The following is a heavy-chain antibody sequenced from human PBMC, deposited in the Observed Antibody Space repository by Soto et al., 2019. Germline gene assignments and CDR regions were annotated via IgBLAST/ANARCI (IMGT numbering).Heavy chain of an antibody. CDR1: GGSMSGSY. CDR2: VYYTGST. D-gene: IGHD6-19*01. Sequence: PSEALSVTCSVSGGSMSGSYWSWIRQSPGKGLEWLCYVYYTGSTNYSPSLRSRVSISVDTSKHEFSLRLSSVTAADTAVYFCARSVAVPGAHIAYWGQGTPVTVSP. V-gene: IGHV4-59*01. J-gene: IGHJ4*02. CDR3: ARSVAVPGAHIAY.